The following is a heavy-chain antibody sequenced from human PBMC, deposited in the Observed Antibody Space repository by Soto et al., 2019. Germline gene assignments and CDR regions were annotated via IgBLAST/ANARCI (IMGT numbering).Heavy chain of an antibody. CDR2: ISSSSGTI. D-gene: IGHD4-4*01. CDR1: GFVFSDSN. J-gene: IGHJ4*02. CDR3: AREMTTVGPFDY. V-gene: IGHV3-48*02. Sequence: VQLVESGGGLVQPGGSLRLSCAASGFVFSDSNMNWVRQAPGKGLEWISYISSSSGTIFYADSVKGRFTISRDNAKNSLFLQTNSLRDEDTAVYYCAREMTTVGPFDYWGQGTLVTVSS.